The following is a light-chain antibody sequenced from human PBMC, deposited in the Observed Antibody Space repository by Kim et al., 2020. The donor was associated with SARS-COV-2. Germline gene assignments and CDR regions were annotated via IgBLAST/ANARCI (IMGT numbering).Light chain of an antibody. J-gene: IGLJ2*01. CDR3: ATWDDSLRRAV. V-gene: IGLV1-47*01. CDR1: FSNIGSNS. Sequence: QSVLTQPPSASGTPGQSITISCSGTFSNIGSNSVHWYQQVPGTAPKLLTQANNQRPSGVPDRFSDSKSGTSASLAISGLRSEDEADYYCATWDDSLRRAVFGGGTKVTVL. CDR2: ANN.